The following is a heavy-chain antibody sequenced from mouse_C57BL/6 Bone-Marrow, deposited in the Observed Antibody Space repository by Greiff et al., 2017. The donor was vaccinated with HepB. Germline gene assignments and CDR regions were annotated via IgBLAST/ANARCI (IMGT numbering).Heavy chain of an antibody. J-gene: IGHJ2*01. Sequence: QVQLQQSGAELVKPGASVKLSCKASGYTFTSYWMHWVKQRPGRGLEWIGRIDPNSGGTKYNEKFKSKATLTVDKPSSTAYMQLSSLTSEDSAVYYCARGERKGYYGSSHFDYWGQGTTLTVSS. V-gene: IGHV1-72*01. D-gene: IGHD1-1*01. CDR2: IDPNSGGT. CDR1: GYTFTSYW. CDR3: ARGERKGYYGSSHFDY.